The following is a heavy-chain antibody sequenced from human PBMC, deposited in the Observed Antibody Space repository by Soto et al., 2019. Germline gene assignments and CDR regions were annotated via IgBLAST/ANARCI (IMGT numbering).Heavy chain of an antibody. Sequence: QVQLQESGPGLVKPPETLSLTCTVSGGSITTYYWSWIRQPPGKGLEWIGYIFYSGSTNYNPSLKSRVTMSVDASKNQLSLKLNSVTAADTAVYYCARTTIFGWFDPWGQGTLVTVSS. CDR3: ARTTIFGWFDP. V-gene: IGHV4-59*01. D-gene: IGHD3-3*01. J-gene: IGHJ5*02. CDR1: GGSITTYY. CDR2: IFYSGST.